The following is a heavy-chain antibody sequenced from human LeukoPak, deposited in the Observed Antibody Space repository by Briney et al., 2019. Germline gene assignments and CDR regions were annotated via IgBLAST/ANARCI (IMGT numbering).Heavy chain of an antibody. Sequence: GGSLRRSCAASGFTFSSYGMHWVRQAPGKGLEWVAVIWYDGSNKYYADSVKGRFTISRDNSKNTLYLQMNSLRAEDTAVYYCARVRGCSGGSCYYLDYWGQGTLVTVSS. V-gene: IGHV3-33*01. D-gene: IGHD2-15*01. CDR3: ARVRGCSGGSCYYLDY. CDR1: GFTFSSYG. J-gene: IGHJ4*02. CDR2: IWYDGSNK.